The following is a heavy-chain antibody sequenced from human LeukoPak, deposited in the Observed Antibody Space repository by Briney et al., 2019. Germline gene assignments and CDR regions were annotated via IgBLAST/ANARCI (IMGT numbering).Heavy chain of an antibody. Sequence: GGSLRLSCAASGFTYSSYGMHWVRQAPGKGLEWVAVISYDGSNKYYADSVKGRFTISRDNSKNTLYLQMDSLRGEDTAVYYCAKDFRIGYSAHFDYWGPGALVTVSS. CDR2: ISYDGSNK. D-gene: IGHD2-21*01. CDR1: GFTYSSYG. CDR3: AKDFRIGYSAHFDY. J-gene: IGHJ4*02. V-gene: IGHV3-30*18.